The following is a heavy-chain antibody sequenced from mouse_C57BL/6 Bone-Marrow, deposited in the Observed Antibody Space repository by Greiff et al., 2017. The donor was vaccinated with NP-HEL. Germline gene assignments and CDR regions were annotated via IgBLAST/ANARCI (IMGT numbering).Heavy chain of an antibody. D-gene: IGHD4-1*01. CDR1: GFNIKDDY. CDR2: IDPENGDT. Sequence: VQLQQSGAELVRPGASVKLSCTASGFNIKDDYMHWVKQRPEQGLEWIGWIDPENGDTEYASQFQGKATITADTSSNTAYLQLSSLTSEDTAVYYCTPLTGSDYWGQGTTLTVSS. J-gene: IGHJ2*01. CDR3: TPLTGSDY. V-gene: IGHV14-4*01.